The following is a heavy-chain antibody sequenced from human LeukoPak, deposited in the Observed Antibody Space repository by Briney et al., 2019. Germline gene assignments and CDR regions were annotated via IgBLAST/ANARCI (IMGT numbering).Heavy chain of an antibody. D-gene: IGHD6-19*01. CDR3: ARGQWLVRHRFDY. CDR2: INHSGST. V-gene: IGHV4-39*07. J-gene: IGHJ4*02. Sequence: SETLSLTCTVSGGSISSSSYYWGWIRQPPGKGLEWIGEINHSGSTNYNPSLKSRVTISVDTSKNQFSLKLSSVTAADTAVYYCARGQWLVRHRFDYWGQGTLVTVSS. CDR1: GGSISSSSYY.